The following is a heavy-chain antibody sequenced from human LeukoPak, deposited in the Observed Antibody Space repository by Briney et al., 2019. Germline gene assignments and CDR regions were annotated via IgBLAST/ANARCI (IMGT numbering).Heavy chain of an antibody. CDR1: GFTFSTYW. J-gene: IGHJ4*02. CDR2: IKHDGTEK. CDR3: VGDPGDY. V-gene: IGHV3-7*01. Sequence: GGSLRLACAASGFTFSTYWMSWVSQAPGKGLEWVAHIKHDGTEKYYVDSVKGRFTISRDNAKNSLYLQMNTLRGEDTAVYYCVGDPGDYWGQGTLVTVSS.